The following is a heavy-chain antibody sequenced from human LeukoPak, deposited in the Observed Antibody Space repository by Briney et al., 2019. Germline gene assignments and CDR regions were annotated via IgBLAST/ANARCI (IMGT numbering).Heavy chain of an antibody. Sequence: SETLSLTCTVSGGSISSYYWSWIRQPPGKGLEWIGYIYYSGSTNYNPSLKSRVTISVDTSKNQFSLKLSSVTAADTAVYYCARRRSGGYVSNVDIDYWGQGTLVTVSS. CDR2: IYYSGST. CDR1: GGSISSYY. D-gene: IGHD5-12*01. J-gene: IGHJ4*02. CDR3: ARRRSGGYVSNVDIDY. V-gene: IGHV4-59*01.